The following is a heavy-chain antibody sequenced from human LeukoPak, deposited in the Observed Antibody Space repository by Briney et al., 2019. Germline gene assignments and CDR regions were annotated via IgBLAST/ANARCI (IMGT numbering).Heavy chain of an antibody. CDR2: INPKRVYT. J-gene: IGHJ4*02. CDR3: ERGRVAGPTSDGPLFDY. D-gene: IGHD1-26*01. Sequence: ASVKVSCKASGYILTDYYLHWVRQAPGQGLEWIGWINPKRVYTKFAQTFQGRVTMTRDTSISTAYMELSSLTSADADIYYCERGRVAGPTSDGPLFDYWGQGTLVTVSS. V-gene: IGHV1-2*02. CDR1: GYILTDYY.